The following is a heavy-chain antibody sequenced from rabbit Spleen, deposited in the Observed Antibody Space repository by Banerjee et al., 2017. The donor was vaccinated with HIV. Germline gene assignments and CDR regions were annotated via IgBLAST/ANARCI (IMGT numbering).Heavy chain of an antibody. CDR2: IEGGSSGFT. D-gene: IGHD3-3*01. Sequence: QSLEESGGDLVKPGASLTLTCTASGVSFSSDYYMCWVRQAPGKGLEWIACIEGGSSGFTYFASWAKGRFTISKTSSTTVTLQLTSLTAADTATYFCANNLFHAIAVLWGPGTLVTVS. V-gene: IGHV1S40*01. CDR3: ANNLFHAIAVL. CDR1: GVSFSSDYY. J-gene: IGHJ4*01.